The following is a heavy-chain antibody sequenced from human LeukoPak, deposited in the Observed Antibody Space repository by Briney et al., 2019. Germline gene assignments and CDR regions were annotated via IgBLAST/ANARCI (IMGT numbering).Heavy chain of an antibody. CDR2: ISYDGSNK. CDR1: GFTFSSYG. V-gene: IGHV3-30*18. CDR3: AKDNWGNYYYGMDV. Sequence: GGSLRLSCAASGFTFSSYGMHWVRQAPGKGLEWVAVISYDGSNKYYADSVKGRFTISRDNSKNTLYLQMNSLRAEDTAVYYCAKDNWGNYYYGMDVWGQGTTVTVSS. D-gene: IGHD7-27*01. J-gene: IGHJ6*02.